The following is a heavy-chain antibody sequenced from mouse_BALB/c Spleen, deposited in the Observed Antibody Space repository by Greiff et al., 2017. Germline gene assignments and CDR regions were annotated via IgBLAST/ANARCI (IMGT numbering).Heavy chain of an antibody. Sequence: VQLQESGAELARPGASVKLSCKASGYTFTSYWMQWVKQRPGQGLEWIGAIYPGDGDTRYTQKFKGKATLTADKSSSTAYMQLSSLASEDSAVYYCEQYGDWLAYWGQGTLVTVSA. CDR2: IYPGDGDT. CDR1: GYTFTSYW. D-gene: IGHD2-13*01. CDR3: EQYGDWLAY. V-gene: IGHV1-87*01. J-gene: IGHJ3*01.